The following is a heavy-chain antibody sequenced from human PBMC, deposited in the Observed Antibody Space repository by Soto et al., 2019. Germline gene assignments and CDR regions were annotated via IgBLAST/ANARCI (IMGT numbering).Heavy chain of an antibody. J-gene: IGHJ4*02. CDR2: IAVGSGYT. D-gene: IGHD2-8*01. CDR1: GFTFTSSA. V-gene: IGHV1-58*01. CDR3: AADATAWQQMVPSDY. Sequence: QMQLEQSGPEVKKPGTSVMVSCKASGFTFTSSAFQWVRQARGQRLEWIGWIAVGSGYTNYAQRFQDRVTLTRDMSTATTYMELSRLTSEDTAIYYCAADATAWQQMVPSDYWGQGTLVTVSS.